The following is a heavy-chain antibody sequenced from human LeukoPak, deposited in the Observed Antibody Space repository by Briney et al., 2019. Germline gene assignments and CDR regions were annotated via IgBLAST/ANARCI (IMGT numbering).Heavy chain of an antibody. CDR1: GFTFSSYW. CDR3: ARDKIVGATYFDN. V-gene: IGHV3-7*01. CDR2: IKQDGSEK. J-gene: IGHJ4*02. Sequence: PGGSLRLSCAASGFTFSSYWMSWVRQAPGKGLEWVANIKQDGSEKNYVDSVKGRFTISRDNAKNSLYLQMNSLRAEDTAVYYCARDKIVGATYFDNWGQGTLVTVSS. D-gene: IGHD1-26*01.